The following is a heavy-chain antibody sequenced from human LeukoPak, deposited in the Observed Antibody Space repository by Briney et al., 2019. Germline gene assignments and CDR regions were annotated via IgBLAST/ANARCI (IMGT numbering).Heavy chain of an antibody. V-gene: IGHV4-34*01. CDR1: GGPFSGYY. CDR2: INHSGST. Sequence: SETLSLTCAVYGGPFSGYYWSWIRQPPGKGLEWIGEINHSGSTNYNPSLKSRVTISVDTSKNQFSLKMSSVTAADTAVYYCARVGYWFDPWGQGTLVTVSS. J-gene: IGHJ5*02. CDR3: ARVGYWFDP.